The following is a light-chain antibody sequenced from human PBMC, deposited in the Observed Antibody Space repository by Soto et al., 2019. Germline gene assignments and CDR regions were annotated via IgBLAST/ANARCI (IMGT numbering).Light chain of an antibody. J-gene: IGLJ1*01. V-gene: IGLV2-14*01. CDR1: NSDVGGYNY. CDR3: SSYTTTNTLYV. Sequence: QSVLTQPASVSGSPGQSITIPCTGTNSDVGGYNYVSWYQHHPGKAPKLMIYEVFNRPSGVSSRFSGSKSGSTASLTISGLQAEDDADYYCSSYTTTNTLYVFGTGTKVTVL. CDR2: EVF.